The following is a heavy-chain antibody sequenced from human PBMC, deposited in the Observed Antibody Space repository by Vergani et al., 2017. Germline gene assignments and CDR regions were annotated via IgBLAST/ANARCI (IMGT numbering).Heavy chain of an antibody. CDR1: GFTFSGYS. CDR2: ISSSSSTI. V-gene: IGHV3-48*01. D-gene: IGHD5-12*01. CDR3: ASPTYDY. Sequence: EVQLVESGGGLLRLGGSLRPPGAASGFTFSGYSMNWGRQAPGKGLEWVSYISSSSSTIYYADSVKGRFTISRDNAKNSLYLQMNSLRAEDTAVYYCASPTYDYWGQGTLVTVSS. J-gene: IGHJ4*02.